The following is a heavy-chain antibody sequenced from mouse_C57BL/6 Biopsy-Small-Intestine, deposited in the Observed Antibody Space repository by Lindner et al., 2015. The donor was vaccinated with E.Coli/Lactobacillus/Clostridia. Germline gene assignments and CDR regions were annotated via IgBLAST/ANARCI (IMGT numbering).Heavy chain of an antibody. Sequence: VQLQESGAELAKPGASVKLSCKASGDTFTSYWMHWVKQRPGQGLEWIGHINPSSGYTKYNQKFKDKATLTADKSSSTAYMQLSSLTYEDSAVYYCARTIINYYGSSYWYFDVWGTGTTVTVSS. CDR1: GDTFTSYW. V-gene: IGHV1-7*01. J-gene: IGHJ1*03. CDR2: INPSSGYT. CDR3: ARTIINYYGSSYWYFDV. D-gene: IGHD1-1*01.